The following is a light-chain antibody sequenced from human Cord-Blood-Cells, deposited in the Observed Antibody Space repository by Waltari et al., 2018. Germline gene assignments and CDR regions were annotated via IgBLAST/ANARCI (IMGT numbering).Light chain of an antibody. Sequence: QSALTQPASVSGSPGQSITISCTGTSSDVGGYNYVSWYQQHPGKAPKLMFYDVSKRASGVSNRFSGSKSGNTASLTISGLQAEDEADYYCSSYTSSIVVFGGGTKLTVL. V-gene: IGLV2-14*01. CDR3: SSYTSSIVV. CDR1: SSDVGGYNY. J-gene: IGLJ2*01. CDR2: DVS.